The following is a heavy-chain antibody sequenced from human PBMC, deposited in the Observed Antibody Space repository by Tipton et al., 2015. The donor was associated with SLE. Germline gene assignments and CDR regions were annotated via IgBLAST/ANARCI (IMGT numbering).Heavy chain of an antibody. CDR2: ISSSGSTI. J-gene: IGHJ4*02. V-gene: IGHV3-11*04. CDR1: GFTFSDYY. D-gene: IGHD3-3*01. CDR3: ARDSPYYDFWSGSPHFDY. Sequence: SLRLSCAASGFTFSDYYMSWIRQAPGKGLEWVSYISSSGSTIYYADSVKGRFTISRDNAKNSLYLQMNSLRAEDTAVYYCARDSPYYDFWSGSPHFDYWGQGTLVTVSS.